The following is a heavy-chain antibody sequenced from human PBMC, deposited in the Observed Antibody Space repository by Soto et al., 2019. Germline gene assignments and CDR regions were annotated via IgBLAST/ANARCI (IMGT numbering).Heavy chain of an antibody. V-gene: IGHV4-39*07. J-gene: IGHJ3*02. CDR2: IYYSGSI. Sequence: SETLSLTCSVSGGSISSSSYYWGWIRQPPGKGLEWIGSIYYSGSIYYNPSLKSRVTISVDTSKNQFSLKVRSVTAADTAVYYCARNLQLRDFAWLSLAYDAFDIWGQGTMVTVSS. CDR1: GGSISSSSYY. CDR3: ARNLQLRDFAWLSLAYDAFDI. D-gene: IGHD3-9*01.